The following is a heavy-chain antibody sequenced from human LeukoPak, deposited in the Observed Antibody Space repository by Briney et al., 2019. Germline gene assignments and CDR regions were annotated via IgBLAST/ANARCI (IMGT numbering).Heavy chain of an antibody. V-gene: IGHV3-23*01. D-gene: IGHD3-9*01. CDR1: GFTVSSNY. Sequence: GGSLRLSCAASGFTVSSNYMSWVRQAPGKGLEWVSAISGSGGSTYYADSVKGRFTISRDNSKNKLYLQMNSLRAEDTAVYYCAKEYYDILTGYVYYFDYWGQGTLVTVSS. CDR2: ISGSGGST. CDR3: AKEYYDILTGYVYYFDY. J-gene: IGHJ4*02.